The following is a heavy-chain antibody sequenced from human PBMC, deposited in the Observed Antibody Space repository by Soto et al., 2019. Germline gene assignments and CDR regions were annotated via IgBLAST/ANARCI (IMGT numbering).Heavy chain of an antibody. Sequence: QVQLQEPGPRLVEPSQTLSLTCTVSGGSISRGNYCWSWIRQPPGTGLGWVGHIYDSVNTDINPSLKRRVTISVAMSMNPFARHLRSVTAADTAVYCCARGSSGDKVDYWGGVTLGSVAS. CDR3: ARGSSGDKVDY. CDR1: GGSISRGNYC. J-gene: IGHJ4*02. V-gene: IGHV4-30-4*01. D-gene: IGHD1-26*01. CDR2: IYDSVNT.